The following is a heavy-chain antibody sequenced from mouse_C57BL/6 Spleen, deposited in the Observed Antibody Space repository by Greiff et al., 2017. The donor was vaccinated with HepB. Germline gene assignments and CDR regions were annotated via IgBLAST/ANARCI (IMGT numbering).Heavy chain of an antibody. CDR3: ARGWNGNMDY. Sequence: QVQLQQSGAELARPGASVKLSCKASGYTFTSYGISWVKQRTGQGLEWIGEIYPISGNTYYNEKFKGKATFTADTSSNTAYMQLSSLTTEDSAIYYCARGWNGNMDYWGQGTSVTVSS. CDR2: IYPISGNT. D-gene: IGHD1-1*01. CDR1: GYTFTSYG. V-gene: IGHV1-81*01. J-gene: IGHJ4*01.